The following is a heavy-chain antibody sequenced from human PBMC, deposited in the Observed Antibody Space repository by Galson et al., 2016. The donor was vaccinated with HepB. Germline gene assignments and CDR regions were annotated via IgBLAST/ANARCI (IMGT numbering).Heavy chain of an antibody. V-gene: IGHV3-7*01. CDR3: ARSAAGRTATTTLA. CDR1: GFTFSSYW. J-gene: IGHJ5*02. D-gene: IGHD4-17*01. Sequence: SLRLSCAAFGFTFSSYWMSWVRQAPGKGLEWVANIKEDGGENYYVVSVRGRFSTSRDNAKNSLYLQMNSLRAEDTAVYYCARSAAGRTATTTLAWGQGILVTVSS. CDR2: IKEDGGEN.